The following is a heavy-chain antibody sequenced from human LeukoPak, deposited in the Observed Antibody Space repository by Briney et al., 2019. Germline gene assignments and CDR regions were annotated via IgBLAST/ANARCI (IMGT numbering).Heavy chain of an antibody. V-gene: IGHV2-70*04. Sequence: SGPALVKPTQTLTLTCTFSGFSLSSSGMRVSWIRQPPGKALEWLARIDWDDETFYSPSLKPRLTISKDTSKNQVVLTMTNMDPVDTATYYCARYRRREDYFDYWGQGTLVTVSS. J-gene: IGHJ4*02. CDR3: ARYRRREDYFDY. CDR2: IDWDDET. CDR1: GFSLSSSGMR. D-gene: IGHD1-26*01.